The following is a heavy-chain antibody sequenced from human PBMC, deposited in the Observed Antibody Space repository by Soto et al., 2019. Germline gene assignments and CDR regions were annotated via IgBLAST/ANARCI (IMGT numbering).Heavy chain of an antibody. J-gene: IGHJ4*02. D-gene: IGHD3-22*01. CDR2: INPSGGST. Sequence: QVQLVQSGAEVKKPGASVKVSCKASGYTFTSYYMHWVRQAPGQGLEWMGIINPSGGSTSYAQKFQGRVTMTRDTSTSTVYMELSSLRSEDTAVCYCARFAYYYDSSGYYSAPQFDYWGQGTLVTVSS. CDR1: GYTFTSYY. V-gene: IGHV1-46*01. CDR3: ARFAYYYDSSGYYSAPQFDY.